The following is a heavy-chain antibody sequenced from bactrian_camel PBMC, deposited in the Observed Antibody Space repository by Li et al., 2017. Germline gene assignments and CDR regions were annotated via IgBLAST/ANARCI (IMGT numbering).Heavy chain of an antibody. CDR1: GFTFKDYY. D-gene: IGHD1*01. Sequence: HVQLVESGGGLVQPGGSLKLSCAASGFTFKDYYMIWVRQAPGKGLEWVSSIYGAHSATYYADSVKGRFTGSRDNAKNTVYLQMNGLKPEDTAVYYCAAEINPRGVPDFGYWGQGTQVTVS. J-gene: IGHJ6*01. CDR2: IYGAHSAT. V-gene: IGHV3S6*01. CDR3: AAEINPRGVPDFGY.